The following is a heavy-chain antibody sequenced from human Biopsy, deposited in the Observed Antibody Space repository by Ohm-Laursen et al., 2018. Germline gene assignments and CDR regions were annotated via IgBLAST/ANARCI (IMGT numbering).Heavy chain of an antibody. CDR1: GGSISNYY. V-gene: IGHV4-4*07. D-gene: IGHD6-6*01. CDR2: IYSSGST. Sequence: SETLSLTCAVSGGSISNYYWNWIRQPAGKGLEWIGRIYSSGSTNYNPSLKRRVTISVDTSKNQFSLILSTMTAADTAVYYYAREPRIAAVAYFDPWGQGTLVTVSS. CDR3: AREPRIAAVAYFDP. J-gene: IGHJ5*02.